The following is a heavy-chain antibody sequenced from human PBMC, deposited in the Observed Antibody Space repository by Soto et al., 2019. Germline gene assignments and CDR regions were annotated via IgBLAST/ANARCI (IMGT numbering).Heavy chain of an antibody. V-gene: IGHV1-69*02. Sequence: QVQLVQSGAEVKRPGSSVKVSCQTSGGTFRTYTINWVRQAPGQGLEWMGRIIPILDVANYAQKFQGRVXXXXXXXXXXXXXXXXXXXXXXXXXXXXXXXXXXXXXXXXXXXXXFDPWGQGTLVTVSS. J-gene: IGHJ5*02. CDR1: GGTFRTYT. CDR2: IIPILDVA. CDR3: XXXXXXXXXXXXXXXXXFDP.